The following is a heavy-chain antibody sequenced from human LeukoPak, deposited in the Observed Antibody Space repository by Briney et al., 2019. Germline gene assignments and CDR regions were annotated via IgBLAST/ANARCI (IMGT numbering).Heavy chain of an antibody. D-gene: IGHD5-24*01. CDR2: ISYSGST. J-gene: IGHJ4*02. Sequence: GSLRLSCAASGFTFSSYSMNWVRQPPGKGLEYIGSISYSGSTYYNPSLRSRVTISVDTSSNQFSLKLSSVTAADTAVYYCARHLSQGDGTKRGFYYWGQGTLVTVSS. V-gene: IGHV4-39*01. CDR1: GFTFSSYSMN. CDR3: ARHLSQGDGTKRGFYY.